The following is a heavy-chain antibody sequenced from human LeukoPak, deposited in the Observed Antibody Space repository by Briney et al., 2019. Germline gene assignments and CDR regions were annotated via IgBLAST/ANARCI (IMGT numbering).Heavy chain of an antibody. CDR2: ISTSTSYI. CDR1: GFTFNTYS. V-gene: IGHV3-21*01. Sequence: GGSLRLSCAASGFTFNTYSMNWVRQAPGKGLEWVSSISTSTSYIYYADSVKGRFTISRDNAKSSLYLQMNSLRAEDTAVYYCARGLLAGVFDYWGQGTLVTVSS. CDR3: ARGLLAGVFDY. D-gene: IGHD3-22*01. J-gene: IGHJ4*02.